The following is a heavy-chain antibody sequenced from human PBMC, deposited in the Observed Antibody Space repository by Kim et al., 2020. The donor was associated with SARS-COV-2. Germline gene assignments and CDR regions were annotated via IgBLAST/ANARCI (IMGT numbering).Heavy chain of an antibody. Sequence: SETLSLTCTVSGGSVSNFYWTWIRQPAGKGLEWIGRLHSSGSTTYNPSLKSRVTMSVDTSKNQFSLNLNSATAADTAVYFCARSGGNSPFDHWGLGTLVT. D-gene: IGHD2-15*01. CDR3: ARSGGNSPFDH. CDR1: GGSVSNFY. V-gene: IGHV4-4*07. CDR2: LHSSGST. J-gene: IGHJ4*02.